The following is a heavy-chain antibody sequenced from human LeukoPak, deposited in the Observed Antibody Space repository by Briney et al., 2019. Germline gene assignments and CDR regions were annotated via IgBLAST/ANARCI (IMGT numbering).Heavy chain of an antibody. J-gene: IGHJ6*02. CDR2: IYYSGTT. D-gene: IGHD1-26*01. V-gene: IGHV4-39*07. CDR1: GGSISSSSYY. CDR3: ARGSQWGYYYYYGMDV. Sequence: SETLSLTCTVSGGSISSSSYYWGWVRQPPGKGLEWIGSIYYSGTTYYNPSLKSRVTISVDTSKNQFSLKLSSVTAADTAVYYCARGSQWGYYYYYGMDVWGQGTTVTVSS.